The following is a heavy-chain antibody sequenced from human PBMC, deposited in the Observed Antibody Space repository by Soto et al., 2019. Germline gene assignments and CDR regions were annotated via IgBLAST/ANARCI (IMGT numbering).Heavy chain of an antibody. CDR2: ISGSGGST. D-gene: IGHD4-4*01. CDR3: AKDSARHYSNYYYYYYMDV. V-gene: IGHV3-23*01. Sequence: PGGSLRISCVVSGLDFSPYWMSWVRQAPGKGLEWVSDISGSGGSTYYADSVKGRFTISRDNSKNTLYLQMNSLRAEDTAVYYCAKDSARHYSNYYYYYYMDVWGKGTTVTVSS. CDR1: GLDFSPYW. J-gene: IGHJ6*03.